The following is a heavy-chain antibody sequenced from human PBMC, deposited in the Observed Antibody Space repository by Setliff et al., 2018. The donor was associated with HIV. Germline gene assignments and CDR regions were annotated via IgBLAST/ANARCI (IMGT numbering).Heavy chain of an antibody. Sequence: SLXXTXSGGSISXGSDXXXXRRQHAGKGLEWIGHIYTSGSHXEKSXXTSXLTISLDTSRNQFSLKLTSVTAADSAXXXCAXXVYNSAWSLDYWGQGTLVTVSS. J-gene: IGHJ4*02. D-gene: IGHD6-19*01. V-gene: IGHV4-61*09. CDR2: IYTSGSH. CDR1: GGSISXGSDX. CDR3: AXXVYNSAWSLDY.